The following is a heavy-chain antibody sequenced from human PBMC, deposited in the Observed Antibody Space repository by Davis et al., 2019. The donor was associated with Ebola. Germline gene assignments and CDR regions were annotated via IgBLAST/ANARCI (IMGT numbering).Heavy chain of an antibody. CDR3: TSAYGDYDY. J-gene: IGHJ4*02. Sequence: GESLKIPCAASGFTFSGSAMHWVRQASGKGLEWVGRIRSKANSYATAYAASVKGRFTISRDESKNTAYLQMNSLKTEDTAVYYCTSAYGDYDYWGQGTLVTVSS. CDR2: IRSKANSYAT. V-gene: IGHV3-73*01. CDR1: GFTFSGSA. D-gene: IGHD4-17*01.